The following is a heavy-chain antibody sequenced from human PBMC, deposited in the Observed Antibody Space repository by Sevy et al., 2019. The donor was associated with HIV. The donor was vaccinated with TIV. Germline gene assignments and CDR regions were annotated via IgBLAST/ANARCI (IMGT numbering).Heavy chain of an antibody. CDR3: ARDKDYSNYLPDY. CDR2: IWYDGSNK. V-gene: IGHV3-33*01. Sequence: GGSLRLSCAASGFTFSSHGMHWVRQAPGKGLEWVAVIWYDGSNKYYADSVKGRFTISRDNSKSTLFLQINSLRAEDTGVYFCARDKDYSNYLPDYWGQGTLVTVSS. D-gene: IGHD4-4*01. J-gene: IGHJ4*02. CDR1: GFTFSSHG.